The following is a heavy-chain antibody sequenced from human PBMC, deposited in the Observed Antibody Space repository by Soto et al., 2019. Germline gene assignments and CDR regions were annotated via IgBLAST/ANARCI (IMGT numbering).Heavy chain of an antibody. Sequence: PGGSLRLSCAASGFSFSHYEMNWVRQAPGKGLEWVSNIRSNDESIYYADSVKGRFSMSRDNARNLVYLQMNSLRADDTAVYFCARETTPRAFDIWGQGTMVTVSS. D-gene: IGHD4-17*01. V-gene: IGHV3-48*03. CDR3: ARETTPRAFDI. CDR1: GFSFSHYE. CDR2: IRSNDESI. J-gene: IGHJ3*02.